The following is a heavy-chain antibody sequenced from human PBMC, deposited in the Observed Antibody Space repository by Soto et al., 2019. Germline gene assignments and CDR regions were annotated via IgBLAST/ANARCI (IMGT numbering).Heavy chain of an antibody. CDR2: IIPIFGTA. CDR3: ARDHPDYYYDILTGSPYADAFDI. CDR1: GGTFSSYA. V-gene: IGHV1-69*13. J-gene: IGHJ3*02. D-gene: IGHD3-9*01. Sequence: SVKVSCKASGGTFSSYAISWVRQAPGQGLEWMGGIIPIFGTAYYAQKFQGRVTITADESTSTAYMELSSLRSEDTAVYYCARDHPDYYYDILTGSPYADAFDIWGQGTMVTVSS.